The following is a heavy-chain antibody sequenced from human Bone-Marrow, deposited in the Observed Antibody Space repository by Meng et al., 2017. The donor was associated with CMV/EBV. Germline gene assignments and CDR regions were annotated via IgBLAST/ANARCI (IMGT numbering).Heavy chain of an antibody. V-gene: IGHV3-13*01. CDR3: ARIAAAALLFDY. Sequence: GGSLRLSCAACGFTFSSYDMHWVRQATGKGLEWVSAIGTAGDTYYPGSVKGRFTISRDNAKNSLYLQMNSLRAEDTAVYYCARIAAAALLFDYWGQGTRVTGYS. CDR2: IGTAGDT. CDR1: GFTFSSYD. J-gene: IGHJ4*02. D-gene: IGHD6-13*01.